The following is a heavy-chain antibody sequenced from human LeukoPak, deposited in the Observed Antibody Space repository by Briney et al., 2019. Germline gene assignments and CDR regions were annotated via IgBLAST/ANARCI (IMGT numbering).Heavy chain of an antibody. Sequence: GGSLRLSCAASGFTFSDYYMSWIRQAPGKGLEWVSYISSSGSTIYYADSVKGRFTISRDNAKNSLYLQMNSLKTEDTAVYYCTRGRLQYRYYYYYMDVWGQGTLVTVSS. D-gene: IGHD4-11*01. V-gene: IGHV3-11*01. CDR2: ISSSGSTI. CDR1: GFTFSDYY. J-gene: IGHJ6*03. CDR3: TRGRLQYRYYYYYMDV.